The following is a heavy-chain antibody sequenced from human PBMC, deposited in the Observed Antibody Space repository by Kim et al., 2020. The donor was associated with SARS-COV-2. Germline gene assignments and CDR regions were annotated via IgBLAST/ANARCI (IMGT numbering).Heavy chain of an antibody. Sequence: SETLSLTCTVSGGSISSSSYYWGWIRQPPGKGLEWIGSIYYSGSTYYNPSLKSRVTISVDTSKNQFSLKLSSVTAADTAVYYCARERGYSYGIYPKTYNWFDPWGQGTLVTVSS. D-gene: IGHD5-18*01. CDR3: ARERGYSYGIYPKTYNWFDP. V-gene: IGHV4-39*01. CDR2: IYYSGST. J-gene: IGHJ5*02. CDR1: GGSISSSSYY.